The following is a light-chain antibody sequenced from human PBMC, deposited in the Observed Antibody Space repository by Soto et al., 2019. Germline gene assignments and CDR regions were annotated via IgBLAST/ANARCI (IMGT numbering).Light chain of an antibody. Sequence: DIVMTQSPDSLAVSLGDSATINCKSSQSVLYSSNNKNYLAWYQQKPGQPHKLLIYWASTRESGVPDRFSGSGSGTDFTLTISSLQAEDVAVYYCQQYYSTWTFGQGTKVEIK. CDR3: QQYYSTWT. V-gene: IGKV4-1*01. J-gene: IGKJ1*01. CDR1: QSVLYSSNNKNY. CDR2: WAS.